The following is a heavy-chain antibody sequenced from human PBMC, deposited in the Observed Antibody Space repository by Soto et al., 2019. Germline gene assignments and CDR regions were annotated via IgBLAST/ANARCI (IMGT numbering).Heavy chain of an antibody. CDR2: IIPIFGTA. Sequence: QVQLVQSGAEVKKPGSSVKVSCKASGGTFSSYAISWVRQAPGQGLEWMGGIIPIFGTANYAQKFQGRVTIAADESTSKDCMGLSSLRSEDTAVYYCARHDGGCWWSPAGSSIDAFDIWGQGKMVTVSS. J-gene: IGHJ3*02. CDR1: GGTFSSYA. D-gene: IGHD2-8*02. V-gene: IGHV1-69*01. CDR3: ARHDGGCWWSPAGSSIDAFDI.